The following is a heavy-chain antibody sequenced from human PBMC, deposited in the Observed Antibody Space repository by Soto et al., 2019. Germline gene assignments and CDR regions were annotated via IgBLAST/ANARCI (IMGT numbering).Heavy chain of an antibody. Sequence: GASVKVSCKASGYTFTGYYMHWVRQAPGQGLEWMGWINPNSGGTNYAQKFQGWVTMTRDTSISTAYMELSRLRSDDTAVYYCARVVGSYCTNGVCYSEGFFDYWGQGTLVT. CDR1: GYTFTGYY. CDR3: ARVVGSYCTNGVCYSEGFFDY. J-gene: IGHJ4*02. V-gene: IGHV1-2*04. D-gene: IGHD2-8*01. CDR2: INPNSGGT.